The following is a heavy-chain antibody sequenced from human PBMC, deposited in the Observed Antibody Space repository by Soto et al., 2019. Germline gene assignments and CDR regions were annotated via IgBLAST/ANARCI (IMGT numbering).Heavy chain of an antibody. CDR1: GDSVSSNSAA. D-gene: IGHD2-8*01. J-gene: IGHJ5*02. V-gene: IGHV6-1*01. CDR2: TYYRSKWYN. CDR3: ASDSYCTNGVCYRYNWFDP. Sequence: SQTLSLTCAISGDSVSSNSAAWNWIRQSPSRGLEWLGRTYYRSKWYNDYAVSVKSRITINPDTSKNQFSLQLNSVTPEDTAVYYCASDSYCTNGVCYRYNWFDPWGQGTLVTVSS.